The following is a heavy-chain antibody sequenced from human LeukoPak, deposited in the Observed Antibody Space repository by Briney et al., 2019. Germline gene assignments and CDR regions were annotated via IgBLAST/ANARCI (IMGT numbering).Heavy chain of an antibody. V-gene: IGHV3-43*02. D-gene: IGHD6-19*01. CDR3: ALVLGDSIGWPVDY. CDR2: ISGDGGST. Sequence: GGSLRLSCAASGFTFDDYAMHWVRQAPGKGLEWVSLISGDGGSTYYADSVKGRFTISRDNSKNSLYLQMNSLRTEDTAVYYCALVLGDSIGWPVDYWGQGTLVTVSS. J-gene: IGHJ4*02. CDR1: GFTFDDYA.